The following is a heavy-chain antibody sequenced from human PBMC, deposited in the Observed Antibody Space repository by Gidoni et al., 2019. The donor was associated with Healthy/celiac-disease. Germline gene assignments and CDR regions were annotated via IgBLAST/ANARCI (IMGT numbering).Heavy chain of an antibody. Sequence: QVQLQESGPGLVKPSETLSLTCTVSGGSISSYYWRWIRQPPGKGLEWIGYIYYSGSTNYNPSLKSRVTISVDTSKNQFSLKLSSVTAADTAVYYCARLIGGYYGGTDYWGQGTLVTVSS. V-gene: IGHV4-59*08. J-gene: IGHJ4*02. D-gene: IGHD3-3*01. CDR1: GGSISSYY. CDR3: ARLIGGYYGGTDY. CDR2: IYYSGST.